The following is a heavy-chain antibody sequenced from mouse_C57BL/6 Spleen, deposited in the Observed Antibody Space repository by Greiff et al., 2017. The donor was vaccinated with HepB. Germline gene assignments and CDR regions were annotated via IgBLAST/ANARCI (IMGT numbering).Heavy chain of an antibody. CDR2: INPSNGGT. CDR3: ARSTPRYSNYGGY. V-gene: IGHV1-53*01. J-gene: IGHJ2*01. Sequence: QVQLQQPGTELVKPGASVKLSCKASGYTFTSYWMHWVKQRPGQGLEWIGNINPSNGGTNYNEKFKSKATLTVDKSSSTAYMQLSSLTSEGSAVYDCARSTPRYSNYGGYWGQGTTLTVS. D-gene: IGHD2-5*01. CDR1: GYTFTSYW.